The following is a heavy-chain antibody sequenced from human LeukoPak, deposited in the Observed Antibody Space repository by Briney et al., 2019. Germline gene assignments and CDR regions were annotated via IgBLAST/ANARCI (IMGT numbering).Heavy chain of an antibody. Sequence: GGSLRLSCAASGFTFSRYWMTWVRQAPGRGLEWVATIKQDGSEKHYVDSVKGRFTISRDNARNSLYLQMNSLRADDTAVYYCARFHSPYYDSSGYCPGCGMDVWGQGTTATVSS. CDR2: IKQDGSEK. CDR1: GFTFSRYW. V-gene: IGHV3-7*01. CDR3: ARFHSPYYDSSGYCPGCGMDV. D-gene: IGHD3-22*01. J-gene: IGHJ6*02.